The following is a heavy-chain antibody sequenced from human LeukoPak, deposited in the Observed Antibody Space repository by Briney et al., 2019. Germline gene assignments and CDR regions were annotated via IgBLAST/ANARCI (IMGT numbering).Heavy chain of an antibody. Sequence: PGGSLRLSCAASGFTFSSYAMSWVRQAPGKGLEWVSAISGSGGSTYYADSVKGRFTISRDISKNTLYLQMNSLRAEDTAVYYCARDDIVVVPAAISSDYWGQGTLVTVSS. D-gene: IGHD2-2*01. CDR3: ARDDIVVVPAAISSDY. CDR1: GFTFSSYA. V-gene: IGHV3-23*01. J-gene: IGHJ4*02. CDR2: ISGSGGST.